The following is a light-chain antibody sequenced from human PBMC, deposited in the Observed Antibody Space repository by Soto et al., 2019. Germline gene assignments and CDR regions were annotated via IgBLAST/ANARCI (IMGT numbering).Light chain of an antibody. CDR3: QQYGSSPPIT. CDR2: GAS. Sequence: EIVFTQSPGTPSLSPGERATLSCRARQSVSSSYLAWYQQRPGQAPRLLIYGASSRAPGIPDRFSGSGSGTDFTLTISRLEPEDFAVYYCQQYGSSPPITFGQGTRLEIK. J-gene: IGKJ5*01. CDR1: QSVSSSY. V-gene: IGKV3-20*01.